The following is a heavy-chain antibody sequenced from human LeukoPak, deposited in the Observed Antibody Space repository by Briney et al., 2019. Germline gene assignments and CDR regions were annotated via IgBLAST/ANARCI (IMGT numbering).Heavy chain of an antibody. J-gene: IGHJ4*02. CDR1: GSTVTSYD. CDR3: ARDQGGYSGYETDY. CDR2: MNPNSGNT. V-gene: IGHV1-8*01. D-gene: IGHD5-12*01. Sequence: GASVKVSCKASGSTVTSYDINWVRQATGQGLEWMGWMNPNSGNTGYAQKFQGRVTMTRNTSISTAYMELSSLRSEDTAVYYCARDQGGYSGYETDYWGQGTLVTVSS.